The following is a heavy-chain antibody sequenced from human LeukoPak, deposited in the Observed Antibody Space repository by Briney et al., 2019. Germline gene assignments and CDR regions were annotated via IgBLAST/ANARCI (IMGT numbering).Heavy chain of an antibody. CDR1: GFSLSTSGVG. CDR3: AHTLYYYGSGSGSYFDY. CDR2: IYWDVDK. J-gene: IGHJ4*02. Sequence: SGPTLVNPTQTLTLTCTFSGFSLSTSGVGVGWVRQPPGKALEWLALIYWDVDKRYSPSLKSRLTITKDTSKNQVVLTMTNMDPVDTATYYCAHTLYYYGSGSGSYFDYWGQGTLVTVSS. V-gene: IGHV2-5*02. D-gene: IGHD3-10*01.